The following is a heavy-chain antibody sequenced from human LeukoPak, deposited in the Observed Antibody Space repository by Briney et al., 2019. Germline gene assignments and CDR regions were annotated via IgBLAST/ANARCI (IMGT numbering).Heavy chain of an antibody. J-gene: IGHJ6*02. D-gene: IGHD3-10*01. V-gene: IGHV3-74*01. CDR1: EFTFSNYW. CDR3: ARDYGRSRDYGMDV. CDR2: INSDGSST. Sequence: PGGSLRLSCTASEFTFSNYWMSWVRQAPGKGLVWVSRINSDGSSTSYADSVKGRFTISRDNAKNTLYLQMNSLRVEDTAVYYCARDYGRSRDYGMDVWGPGTTVTVSS.